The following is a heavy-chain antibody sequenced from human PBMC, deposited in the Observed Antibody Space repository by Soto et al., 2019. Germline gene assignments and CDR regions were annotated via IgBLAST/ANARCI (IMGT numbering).Heavy chain of an antibody. CDR3: AKLGATTGGFDY. V-gene: IGHV1-3*01. J-gene: IGHJ4*02. Sequence: ASVKVSCKASGYTFTSYAMHWVRQAPGQRLEWMGWINAGNGNTKYSQKFQGRVTITRDTSASTAYMELSSLRSEDTAVYYCAKLGATTGGFDYWGQGTLVTVSS. CDR2: INAGNGNT. CDR1: GYTFTSYA. D-gene: IGHD1-26*01.